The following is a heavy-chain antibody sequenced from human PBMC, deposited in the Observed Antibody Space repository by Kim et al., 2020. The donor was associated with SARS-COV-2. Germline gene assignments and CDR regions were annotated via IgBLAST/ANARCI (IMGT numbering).Heavy chain of an antibody. CDR2: VKQGGNEK. V-gene: IGHV3-7*03. D-gene: IGHD3-3*01. CDR3: AREKAGPDFWTGYSIFDY. Sequence: GGSLRLSCAASGFTFNYYWMSWVRQAPGKGLEWVAKVKQGGNEKYYVDSVKGRFTISRDDARNSLYLQMDSLRAEDTAVYYCAREKAGPDFWTGYSIFDYWGQGTLVTVSS. J-gene: IGHJ4*02. CDR1: GFTFNYYW.